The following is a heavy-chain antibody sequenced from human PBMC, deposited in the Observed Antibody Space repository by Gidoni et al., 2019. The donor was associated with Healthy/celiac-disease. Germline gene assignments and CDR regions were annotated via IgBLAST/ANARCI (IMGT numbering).Heavy chain of an antibody. V-gene: IGHV4-61*02. CDR2: SHTSGST. CDR1: VGPIISGSYY. D-gene: IGHD7-27*01. Sequence: QVHLRESGPGLVTPSQTLSLPSPFPVGPIISGSYYGSWIRQPAGKGLEWLGRSHTSGSTNYNTARKSRVTIPVDTSKIPFSLKLSSVTAADTAVYYGERGTELGMDYYCDYWGQGTLVTVSS. CDR3: ERGTELGMDYYCDY. J-gene: IGHJ4*02.